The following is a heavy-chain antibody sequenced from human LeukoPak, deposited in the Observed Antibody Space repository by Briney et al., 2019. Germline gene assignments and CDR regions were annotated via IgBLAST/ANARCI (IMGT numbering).Heavy chain of an antibody. CDR2: IYYSGST. D-gene: IGHD3-22*01. J-gene: IGHJ4*02. CDR1: GGPISNYY. CDR3: ARGGGFASGYLL. V-gene: IGHV4-59*01. Sequence: NTSETLSLTCTVSGGPISNYYWSWIRQPPGKGLAWIGYIYYSGSTNYNPSLKSRVTISVDTSKNQFSLKLSSVTAADTAVYYCARGGGFASGYLLWGQGTLVTVSS.